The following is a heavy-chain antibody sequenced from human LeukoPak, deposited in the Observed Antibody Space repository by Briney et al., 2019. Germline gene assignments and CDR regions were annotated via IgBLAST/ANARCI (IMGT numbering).Heavy chain of an antibody. Sequence: GGSLRLSCAASGFTVSSHYMSWVRQAPGKGPEWVSGITGSGGNTYYADSVKGRFSISRDNSKNTLYLQMTSLRAEDTAVYYCAKSNGYTSSWYGYWGQGTLVTVSS. CDR2: ITGSGGNT. V-gene: IGHV3-23*01. J-gene: IGHJ4*02. D-gene: IGHD6-13*01. CDR1: GFTVSSHY. CDR3: AKSNGYTSSWYGY.